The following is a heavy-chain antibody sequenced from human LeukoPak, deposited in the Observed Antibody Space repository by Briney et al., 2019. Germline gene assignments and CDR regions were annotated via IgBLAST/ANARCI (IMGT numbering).Heavy chain of an antibody. CDR1: GFTLSSYW. J-gene: IGHJ6*04. CDR3: AELGITMIGGV. D-gene: IGHD3-10*02. V-gene: IGHV3-7*01. Sequence: GGSLRLSCVASGFTLSSYWMSWVRQAPGKGLEWVANIKKDGSEKYYVDSVKGRFTILRDNAKNSLYLQMNSLRAEDTAGYYCAELGITMIGGVWGKGTTVTISS. CDR2: IKKDGSEK.